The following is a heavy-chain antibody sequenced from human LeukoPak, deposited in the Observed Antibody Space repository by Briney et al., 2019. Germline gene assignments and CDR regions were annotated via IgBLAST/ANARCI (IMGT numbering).Heavy chain of an antibody. V-gene: IGHV3-7*01. Sequence: GGSLRLSCGASGFTFSSYWMSWVRQAPGKGLEWLANINKDGSDRYYVDSVKGRFTISIDNAMNSLYLQMNSLRAEDTALYYCASGVYASGWYPDTFDYWGQGTLVTVSS. CDR3: ASGVYASGWYPDTFDY. D-gene: IGHD6-19*01. CDR1: GFTFSSYW. CDR2: INKDGSDR. J-gene: IGHJ4*02.